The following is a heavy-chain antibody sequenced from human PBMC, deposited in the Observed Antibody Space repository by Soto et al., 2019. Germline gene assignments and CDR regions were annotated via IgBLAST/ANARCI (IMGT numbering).Heavy chain of an antibody. V-gene: IGHV3-21*01. Sequence: LRLSCAASGFTFSTYSMNWVRQAPGKGLEWVSSLSSSSSYIYYADSVKGRFTISRDNAENSLYLQMNSLRAEDTAVYYCARDYYDSSGTQIMDVWGQGTTVTVS. J-gene: IGHJ6*02. CDR2: LSSSSSYI. CDR1: GFTFSTYS. D-gene: IGHD3-22*01. CDR3: ARDYYDSSGTQIMDV.